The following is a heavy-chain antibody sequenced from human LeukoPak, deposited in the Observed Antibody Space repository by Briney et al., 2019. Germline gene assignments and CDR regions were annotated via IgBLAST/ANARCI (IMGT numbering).Heavy chain of an antibody. CDR3: ARTLGVRFLDDYSYYMDV. V-gene: IGHV3-21*01. Sequence: GGSLRLSCAASGFTFSSYNMNWVRQAPGKGLEWVSPIRSSSSYIYYADSVKGRFTISRDNAKNSLYLQMNSLRAEDTAVYYCARTLGVRFLDDYSYYMDVWGKGTTVTVSS. D-gene: IGHD3-3*01. CDR2: IRSSSSYI. CDR1: GFTFSSYN. J-gene: IGHJ6*03.